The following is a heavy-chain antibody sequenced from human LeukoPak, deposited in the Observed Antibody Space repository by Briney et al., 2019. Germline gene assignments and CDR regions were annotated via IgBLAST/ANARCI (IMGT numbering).Heavy chain of an antibody. J-gene: IGHJ4*02. V-gene: IGHV1-46*01. CDR3: ARVFTPGRFDS. Sequence: ASVKVSCKASGYSFTSYYMHWVRQAPGQGLEWMGIINPSGGSASYAQKFQGRVTMTSDTSTSTVYMEVSSLRSEDTAVYYCARVFTPGRFDSWGQGTLVTVSS. CDR2: INPSGGSA. CDR1: GYSFTSYY.